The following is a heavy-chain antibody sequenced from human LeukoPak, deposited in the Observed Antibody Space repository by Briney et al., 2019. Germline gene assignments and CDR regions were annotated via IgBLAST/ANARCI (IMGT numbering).Heavy chain of an antibody. CDR3: ARDGPVVAVAGTPDY. J-gene: IGHJ4*02. CDR2: ISAYNGNT. CDR1: GYTFTSYG. D-gene: IGHD6-19*01. Sequence: ASVKVSCKASGYTFTSYGISWVRQAPGQGLEWMGWISAYNGNTNYARKLQGRVTMTTDTSTSTAYMELRSLRSDDTAVYYCARDGPVVAVAGTPDYWGQGTLVTVSS. V-gene: IGHV1-18*01.